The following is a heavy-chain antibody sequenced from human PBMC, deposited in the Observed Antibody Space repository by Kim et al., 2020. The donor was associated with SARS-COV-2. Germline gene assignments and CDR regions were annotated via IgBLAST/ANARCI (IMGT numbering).Heavy chain of an antibody. V-gene: IGHV3-21*01. D-gene: IGHD3-10*01. CDR2: ISSSRSYI. J-gene: IGHJ4*02. CDR3: ARDLGTGGSGRS. Sequence: GGSLRLSCAASGFTFSSFSMNWVRQAPGKGLEWVSSISSSRSYIDYADSVKGRFTISRDNAKNTLYLQMNSLRAEDTAVYYCARDLGTGGSGRSWGEGSLVTVSS. CDR1: GFTFSSFS.